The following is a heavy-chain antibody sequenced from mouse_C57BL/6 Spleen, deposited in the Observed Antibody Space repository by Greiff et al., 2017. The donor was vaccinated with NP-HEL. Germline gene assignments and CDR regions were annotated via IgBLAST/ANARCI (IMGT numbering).Heavy chain of an antibody. D-gene: IGHD1-1*01. J-gene: IGHJ1*03. CDR3: ARPPIYYGSSYWDFDV. CDR2: IHPNSGST. V-gene: IGHV1-64*01. Sequence: VQLQQPGAELVKPGASVKLSCKASGYTFTSYWMHWVKQRPGQGLEWIGMIHPNSGSTNYNEKFKSKATLTVDKSSSTAYMQLSSLTSEDSAVYYCARPPIYYGSSYWDFDVWGTGTTVTVSS. CDR1: GYTFTSYW.